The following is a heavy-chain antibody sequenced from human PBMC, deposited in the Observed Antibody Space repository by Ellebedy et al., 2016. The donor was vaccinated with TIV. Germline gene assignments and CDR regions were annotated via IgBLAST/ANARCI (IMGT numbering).Heavy chain of an antibody. CDR1: GFTFSSYG. D-gene: IGHD6-13*01. J-gene: IGHJ4*02. Sequence: GESLKISCAASGFTFSSYGMHWVRQAPGKGLEWVAFIRYDGSNKYYADSVKGRFTISRDNSKNTLYLQMNSLRAEDTAVYYCATTSSSWPNTGYWGQGTLVTVSS. CDR2: IRYDGSNK. V-gene: IGHV3-30*02. CDR3: ATTSSSWPNTGY.